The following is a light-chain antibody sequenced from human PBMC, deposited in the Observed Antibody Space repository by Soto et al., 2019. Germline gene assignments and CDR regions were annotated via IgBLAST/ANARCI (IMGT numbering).Light chain of an antibody. CDR2: DVS. V-gene: IGLV2-14*03. CDR1: SADVGAFDY. J-gene: IGLJ3*02. CDR3: AAYTTSSTLV. Sequence: QSAPTQPASVSGSPGQSITISCAGTSADVGAFDYVSWYQHHPGKVPKLMIYDVSDRPSGVSTRFSGSKSANMASPTISGLQPDDEADYYCAAYTTSSTLVFGGGTKLTVL.